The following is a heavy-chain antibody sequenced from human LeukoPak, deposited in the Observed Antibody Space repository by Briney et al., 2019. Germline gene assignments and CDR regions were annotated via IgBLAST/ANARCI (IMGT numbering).Heavy chain of an antibody. V-gene: IGHV3-48*03. D-gene: IGHD6-6*01. CDR2: ISSSGSTI. Sequence: GSLRLSCAASGFTFSSYEMNWVRQAPGKGLEWVSYISSSGSTIYYADSVKGRFTISRDNAKNSLYLQMNSLRAEDTAVYYCARDGSSGELGYNYYGMDVWGQGTSVTVSS. J-gene: IGHJ6*02. CDR1: GFTFSSYE. CDR3: ARDGSSGELGYNYYGMDV.